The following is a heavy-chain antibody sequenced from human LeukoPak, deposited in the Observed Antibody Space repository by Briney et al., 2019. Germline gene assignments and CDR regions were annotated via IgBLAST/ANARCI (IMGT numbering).Heavy chain of an antibody. CDR1: GGSFSGYY. D-gene: IGHD2-2*01. CDR3: ARKGYCSSTSCLDP. CDR2: INHSGST. J-gene: IGHJ5*02. V-gene: IGHV4-34*01. Sequence: SETLSLTCAVYGGSFSGYYWSWIRQPPGKGLEWIGEINHSGSTNYNPSLKSRVTISVDTSKNQFSLKLSSVTAADTAVYYCARKGYCSSTSCLDPWGQGTLATVSS.